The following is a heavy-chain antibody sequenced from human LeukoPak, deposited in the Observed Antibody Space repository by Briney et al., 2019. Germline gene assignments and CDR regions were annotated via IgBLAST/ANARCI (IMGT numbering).Heavy chain of an antibody. Sequence: PGGSLRLSCAASGFTFSSYEMNWVRQAPGKGLEWVSYISSSGSTIYYADSVKGRFTISRDNAKNSLYLQMNSLRAEDTAVYYCARDRFDGDFIRGYYGMDVWGQGTTVTVSS. D-gene: IGHD4-17*01. CDR1: GFTFSSYE. CDR2: ISSSGSTI. J-gene: IGHJ6*02. V-gene: IGHV3-48*03. CDR3: ARDRFDGDFIRGYYGMDV.